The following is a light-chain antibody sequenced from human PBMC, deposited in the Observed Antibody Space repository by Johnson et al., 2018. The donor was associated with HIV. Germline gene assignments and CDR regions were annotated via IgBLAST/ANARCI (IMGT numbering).Light chain of an antibody. Sequence: QAVLTQPPSVSAAPGQKVTISCSGSSSNIGNNYVSWYQQLPGTAPKLLIYDNNKRPSGIPDRFSGSKSGTSATLGITGLQTGGEADYYCGTWDTSLRVGFFGTGTKVTVL. CDR1: SSNIGNNY. CDR2: DNN. V-gene: IGLV1-51*01. J-gene: IGLJ1*01. CDR3: GTWDTSLRVGF.